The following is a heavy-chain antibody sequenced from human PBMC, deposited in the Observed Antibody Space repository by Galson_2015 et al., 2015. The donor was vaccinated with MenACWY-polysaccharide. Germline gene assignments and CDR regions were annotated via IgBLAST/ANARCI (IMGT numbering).Heavy chain of an antibody. J-gene: IGHJ4*02. Sequence: SLRLSCAASGFTFSNYWMSWVRQAPGKGLEWVANIKQDGSEKYYVDSVKGRFTISRDNAKNSLYLRMNSLRAEDTAMYYCASQTWTGYFDYWGQGILVTVPS. D-gene: IGHD3-10*01. CDR2: IKQDGSEK. CDR3: ASQTWTGYFDY. V-gene: IGHV3-7*03. CDR1: GFTFSNYW.